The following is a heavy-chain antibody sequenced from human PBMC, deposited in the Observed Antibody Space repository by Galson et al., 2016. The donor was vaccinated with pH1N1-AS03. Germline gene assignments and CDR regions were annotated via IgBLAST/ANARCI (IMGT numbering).Heavy chain of an antibody. J-gene: IGHJ6*02. V-gene: IGHV4-39*01. Sequence: TVSGGSISTSSYYWGWIRQPPGKGLEWIANIYYTGSTYYNPSLKSRVTISVDTSKNQFSLKLNSVTAAATALYYCARRRGFSSDYYGLDVWGQGTTVTVSS. CDR2: IYYTGST. CDR3: ARRRGFSSDYYGLDV. D-gene: IGHD5-18*01. CDR1: GGSISTSSYY.